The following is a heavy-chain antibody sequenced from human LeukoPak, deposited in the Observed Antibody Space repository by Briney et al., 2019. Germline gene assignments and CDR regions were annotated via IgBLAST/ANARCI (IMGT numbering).Heavy chain of an antibody. Sequence: PSETLSLTCTVSGGSISSYYWSWIRQPPGKGLEWIGYIYYSGSTNYNPSLKSRVTISVDTSKNQFSLKLSSVTAADTAVYYCAREVGATRSLYYYYYMYVWGKGTTVTVSS. J-gene: IGHJ6*03. CDR1: GGSISSYY. V-gene: IGHV4-59*01. D-gene: IGHD1-26*01. CDR2: IYYSGST. CDR3: AREVGATRSLYYYYYMYV.